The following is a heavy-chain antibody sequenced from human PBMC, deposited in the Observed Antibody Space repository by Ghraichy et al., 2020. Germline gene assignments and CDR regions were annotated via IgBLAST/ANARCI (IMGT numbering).Heavy chain of an antibody. Sequence: SVKVFCKASGGTFSSYAISWVRQAPGQGLEWMGRIIPILGIANYAQKFQGRVTITADKSTSTAYMELSSLRSEDTAVYYCARDRGVVVPAEYGMDVWGQGTTVTVSS. CDR2: IIPILGIA. CDR1: GGTFSSYA. V-gene: IGHV1-69*04. CDR3: ARDRGVVVPAEYGMDV. D-gene: IGHD2-2*01. J-gene: IGHJ6*02.